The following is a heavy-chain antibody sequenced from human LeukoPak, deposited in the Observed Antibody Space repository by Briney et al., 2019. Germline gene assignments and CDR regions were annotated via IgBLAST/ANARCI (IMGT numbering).Heavy chain of an antibody. CDR1: VYTFTGYY. V-gene: IGHV1-2*02. CDR2: MNPNSGGT. J-gene: IGHJ6*04. CDR3: ARGLGKKHQLVWDV. D-gene: IGHD6-13*01. Sequence: ASVTLSCTASVYTFTGYYMHWVRQAPGQGLGWMGWMNPNSGGTNYAQKLQGRVTMTTDTSTSTAYMDLRSLRSDDTAVYYCARGLGKKHQLVWDVWGKGTTVTVSS.